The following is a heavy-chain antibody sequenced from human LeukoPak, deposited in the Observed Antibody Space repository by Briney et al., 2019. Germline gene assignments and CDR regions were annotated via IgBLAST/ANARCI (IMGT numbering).Heavy chain of an antibody. CDR2: IHPEGNEK. CDR3: ARGDDFSGDH. J-gene: IGHJ4*02. Sequence: PGGSLRLSCAASGFTFRNFWMSWVRQAPGRGLEWVANIHPEGNEKYHVESVKGRFTISRDNAKNPLFLQMNGLRVEDTAVYYCARGDDFSGDHWGQGTLVTVSS. V-gene: IGHV3-7*04. D-gene: IGHD1-1*01. CDR1: GFTFRNFW.